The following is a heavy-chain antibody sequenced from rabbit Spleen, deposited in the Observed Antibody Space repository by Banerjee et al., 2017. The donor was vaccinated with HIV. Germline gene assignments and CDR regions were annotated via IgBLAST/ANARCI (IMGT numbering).Heavy chain of an antibody. CDR1: GFSFSDRDV. D-gene: IGHD5-1*01. CDR3: ARSGADFSGEGL. J-gene: IGHJ4*01. V-gene: IGHV1S45*01. Sequence: QEQLVESGGGLVQPEGSLTFTCKASGFSFSDRDVMCWVRQAPGKGLEWIACINTGSGNTYYASWAKGRFTISKTSSTTVTLQMTSLTAADTATYFCARSGADFSGEGLWGPGTLVTVS. CDR2: INTGSGNT.